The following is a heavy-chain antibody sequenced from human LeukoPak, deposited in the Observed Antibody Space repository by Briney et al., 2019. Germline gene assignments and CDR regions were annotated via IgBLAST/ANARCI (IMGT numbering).Heavy chain of an antibody. CDR1: GGTFSSYA. CDR3: ARDYYDSSGYYLIFDY. J-gene: IGHJ4*02. V-gene: IGHV1-69*13. Sequence: SVKVSCKASGGTFSSYAISWVRQAPGQGLEWMGGIIPIFGTANYAQKFQGRVTITADESTSTAYMEPSSLRSEDTAVYYCARDYYDSSGYYLIFDYWGQGTLVTVSS. CDR2: IIPIFGTA. D-gene: IGHD3-22*01.